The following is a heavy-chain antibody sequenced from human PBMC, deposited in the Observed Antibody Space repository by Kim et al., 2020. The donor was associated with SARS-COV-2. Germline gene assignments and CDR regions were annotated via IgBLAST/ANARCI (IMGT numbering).Heavy chain of an antibody. Sequence: SETLSLTCAVSGDFISTYYWDWIRQPPGKGLEWIANIHYSGNTNYNPSLRSRVSISLDTSKNHFSLTLDSVTAAATAVYYCARGGAGHARDAFNVWSQATMVTVSS. CDR1: GDFISTYY. CDR3: ARGGAGHARDAFNV. V-gene: IGHV4-59*01. CDR2: IHYSGNT. J-gene: IGHJ3*01. D-gene: IGHD3-16*01.